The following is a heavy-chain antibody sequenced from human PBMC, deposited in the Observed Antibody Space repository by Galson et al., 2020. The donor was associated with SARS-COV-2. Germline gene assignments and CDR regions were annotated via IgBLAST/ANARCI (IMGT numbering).Heavy chain of an antibody. J-gene: IGHJ3*02. CDR2: IWYDGCNK. CDR3: AAQLTVADPFDI. D-gene: IGHD6-19*01. Sequence: GGSLRLSCAASGFTFSSYGMHWVRQAPGKGLEWVAVIWYDGCNKYYADSVKGRFTISRDNSKNTLYLQMNSLRAEDTAVYYCAAQLTVADPFDIWGQGKMVTVSS. CDR1: GFTFSSYG. V-gene: IGHV3-33*01.